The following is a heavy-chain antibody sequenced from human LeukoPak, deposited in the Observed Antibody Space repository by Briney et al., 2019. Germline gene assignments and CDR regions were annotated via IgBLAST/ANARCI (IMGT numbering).Heavy chain of an antibody. CDR3: ASGDYGDY. CDR1: GFTFSSYG. D-gene: IGHD4-17*01. Sequence: PGGSLRLSCAASGFTFSSYGMQGVRQARGKGLEWLAVIWYDVSIKYYADSVKCRFTISRHNSKNTLYLQMNSLRAEDTAVYYCASGDYGDYWGQGTLVTVSS. J-gene: IGHJ4*02. V-gene: IGHV3-33*01. CDR2: IWYDVSIK.